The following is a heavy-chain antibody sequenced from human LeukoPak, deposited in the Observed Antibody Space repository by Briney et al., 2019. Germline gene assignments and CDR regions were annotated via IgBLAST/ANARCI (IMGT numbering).Heavy chain of an antibody. CDR1: GSSISSGDSY. CDR3: ARLVRRLQRLKIGRDSDYATAYYFDS. V-gene: IGHV4-61*02. Sequence: PSETLSLTCTVSGSSISSGDSYWSWIRQPAGKGLEWIGSIYTSGSTNYTPSLKSRATISGDTSQNQFSLRLSSVTAADTAVHYCARLVRRLQRLKIGRDSDYATAYYFDSWGQGTLVTVSS. CDR2: IYTSGST. J-gene: IGHJ4*02. D-gene: IGHD5-12*01.